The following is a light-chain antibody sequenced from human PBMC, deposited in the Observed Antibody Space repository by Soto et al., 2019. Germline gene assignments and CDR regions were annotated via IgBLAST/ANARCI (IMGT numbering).Light chain of an antibody. V-gene: IGKV1-5*01. J-gene: IGKJ2*01. CDR1: QSISSW. CDR2: DAS. CDR3: QQYNSYLYT. Sequence: DIQMTQSPSTLSASVGDRVTITCRASQSISSWLAWYQQKPGKAPKLLIYDASSLESGVPSRFSGSGSGTDFTLTMSSLQPDDFATYYGQQYNSYLYTFGQGLKMDIK.